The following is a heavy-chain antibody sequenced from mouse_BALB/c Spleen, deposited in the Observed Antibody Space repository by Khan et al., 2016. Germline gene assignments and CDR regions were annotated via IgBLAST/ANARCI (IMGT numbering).Heavy chain of an antibody. Sequence: QVQLQQPGAELVKPGTSVNLSCKASGYNFTSYWINWVKLRPGQGLEWIGDIYPGSGSTNYNEKFKSKATLTVDTSSSTAYMQLSSLASEDSALYYCARDCNYYFDYWGQGTTLTVSS. J-gene: IGHJ2*01. CDR3: ARDCNYYFDY. V-gene: IGHV1-55*01. D-gene: IGHD2-1*01. CDR2: IYPGSGST. CDR1: GYNFTSYW.